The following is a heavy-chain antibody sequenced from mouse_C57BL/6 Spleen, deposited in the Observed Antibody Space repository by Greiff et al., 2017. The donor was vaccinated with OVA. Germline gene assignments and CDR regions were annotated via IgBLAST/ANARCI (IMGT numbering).Heavy chain of an antibody. CDR1: GYTFTSYW. V-gene: IGHV1-64*01. CDR2: IHPNSGGT. CDR3: AKDDGYYAYFDV. D-gene: IGHD2-3*01. Sequence: QVQLQQPGAELVKPGASVKLSCKASGYTFTSYWMHWVKQRPGQGLEWIGMIHPNSGGTNYNEKFKSKATLTVDKSSSTAYMQLSSLTSEDSAVYYCAKDDGYYAYFDVWGTGTTVTVSS. J-gene: IGHJ1*03.